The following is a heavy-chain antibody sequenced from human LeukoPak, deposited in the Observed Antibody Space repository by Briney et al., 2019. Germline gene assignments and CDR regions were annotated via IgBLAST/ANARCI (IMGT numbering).Heavy chain of an antibody. V-gene: IGHV3-21*01. CDR1: GFTFSSYS. D-gene: IGHD1-26*01. J-gene: IGHJ6*03. CDR2: ISSSSSYI. Sequence: GGSLRLSCAASGFTFSSYSMNWVRQAPGKGLEWVSSISSSSSYIYYADSVKGRFTISRDNAKNSLHLQMNSLRAEDTAVYYCARGSGSSQNYYKYSYMDVWGKGTMVTISS. CDR3: ARGSGSSQNYYKYSYMDV.